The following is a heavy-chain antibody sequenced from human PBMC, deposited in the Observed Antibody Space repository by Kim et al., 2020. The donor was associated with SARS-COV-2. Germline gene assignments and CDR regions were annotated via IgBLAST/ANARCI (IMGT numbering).Heavy chain of an antibody. J-gene: IGHJ5*02. CDR1: GFTFSDHY. CDR2: TRNKANSYTT. Sequence: GGSLRLSCAASGFTFSDHYMDWVRQAPGKGLEWVGRTRNKANSYTTEYAASVKGRFTISRDDSKNSLYLQMNSLKTEDTAGYYCARGVTIFGVVGWFDP. CDR3: ARGVTIFGVVGWFDP. D-gene: IGHD3-3*01. V-gene: IGHV3-72*01.